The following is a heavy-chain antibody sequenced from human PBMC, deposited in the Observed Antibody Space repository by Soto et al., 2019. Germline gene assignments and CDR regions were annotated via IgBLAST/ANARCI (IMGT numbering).Heavy chain of an antibody. D-gene: IGHD2-2*01. Sequence: QVQLQESGPGLVKPSETLSLTCTVSGGSISSYYWSWIRQPPGKGLEWIGYIYYSGSTNYNPSLKSRVTISVDTSKNQFSLKLSSVTAADTAVYYCARDSVDGYYMDVWGKGTTVTVSS. CDR2: IYYSGST. CDR3: ARDSVDGYYMDV. J-gene: IGHJ6*03. CDR1: GGSISSYY. V-gene: IGHV4-59*01.